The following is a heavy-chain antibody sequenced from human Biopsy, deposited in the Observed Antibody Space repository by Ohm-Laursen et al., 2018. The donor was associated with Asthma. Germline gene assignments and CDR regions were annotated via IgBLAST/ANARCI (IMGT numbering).Heavy chain of an antibody. V-gene: IGHV3-33*01. J-gene: IGHJ6*02. Sequence: SLRLSCAASGFTFSSCGMHWVRQAPGKGLEWVAVIWYDGGNKYYADSVKGRFIISRDNSKNTLYLQMTSLSAEDSAVYYCARVDGVVEAATRLGGMDVWGQGTTATVSS. CDR2: IWYDGGNK. CDR1: GFTFSSCG. CDR3: ARVDGVVEAATRLGGMDV. D-gene: IGHD2-15*01.